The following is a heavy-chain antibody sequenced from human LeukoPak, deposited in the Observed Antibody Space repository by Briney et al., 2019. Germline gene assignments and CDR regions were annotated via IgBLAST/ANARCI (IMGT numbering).Heavy chain of an antibody. D-gene: IGHD2-2*01. V-gene: IGHV3-23*01. CDR2: ISGSVGST. J-gene: IGHJ4*02. Sequence: GGSLRLSCAASGFTFCSYAMSWVRQAPGKGVEWGSAISGSVGSTYYADSVKGRFPISRDNSKNTLYLQMTSLRAEDTAVYYCAKGVVPAAIHHGSDYWGQGTLVTVSS. CDR3: AKGVVPAAIHHGSDY. CDR1: GFTFCSYA.